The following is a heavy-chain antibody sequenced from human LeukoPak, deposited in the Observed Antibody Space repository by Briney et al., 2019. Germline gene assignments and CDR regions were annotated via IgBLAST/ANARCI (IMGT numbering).Heavy chain of an antibody. Sequence: GGSLRLSCAASGFTFRSYGMPWVRQAPGKGLEWVAVIWFDGSNKYYADSVKGRFTISRDNSKNTLYLQMNSLRAEDTAVYYCARGWYGDYPDYYYYYGMDVWGQGTTVTVSS. V-gene: IGHV3-33*01. D-gene: IGHD4-17*01. CDR2: IWFDGSNK. CDR1: GFTFRSYG. J-gene: IGHJ6*02. CDR3: ARGWYGDYPDYYYYYGMDV.